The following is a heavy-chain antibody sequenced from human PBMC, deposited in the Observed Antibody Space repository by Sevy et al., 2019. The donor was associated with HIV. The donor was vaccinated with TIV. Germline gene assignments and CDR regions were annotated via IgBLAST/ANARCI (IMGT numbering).Heavy chain of an antibody. CDR3: ASSLGELSFFYYYYMDV. CDR2: IKQDGSEK. J-gene: IGHJ6*03. CDR1: GFTFSSYW. Sequence: GGSLRLSCAASGFTFSSYWMSWVRQAPGKGLEWVANIKQDGSEKYYVDSVKGRFTNSRDNAKNSLYLQMNSLRAEDTAVYYCASSLGELSFFYYYYMDVWGKGTTVTVSS. D-gene: IGHD3-16*02. V-gene: IGHV3-7*01.